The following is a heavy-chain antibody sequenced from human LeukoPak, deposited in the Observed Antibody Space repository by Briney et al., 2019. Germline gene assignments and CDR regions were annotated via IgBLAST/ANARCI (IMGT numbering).Heavy chain of an antibody. CDR1: GYTFTGYY. V-gene: IGHV1-2*02. D-gene: IGHD4-17*01. CDR3: ARRGGKNYGDYVVYYYYMDV. CDR2: INPNSGGT. J-gene: IGHJ6*03. Sequence: ASVKVSCKASGYTFTGYYMHWVRQAPGQGLEWMGWINPNSGGTNYAQKIQGRVTMTTDTSTSTAYMELRSLRSDDTAVYYCARRGGKNYGDYVVYYYYMDVWGKGTTVTVSS.